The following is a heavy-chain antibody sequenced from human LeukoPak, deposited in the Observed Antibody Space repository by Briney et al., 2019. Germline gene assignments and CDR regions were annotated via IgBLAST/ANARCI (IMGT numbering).Heavy chain of an antibody. V-gene: IGHV3-66*01. CDR2: IYSGGST. CDR3: ARRASRGYSYGPS. D-gene: IGHD5-18*01. Sequence: PGRSLRLSCAASGFTVSSNYMSWVRQAPGKGLEWVSVIYSGGSTYYADSVKGRFTISRDNSKNTLYLQMNSLRAEDTAVYYCARRASRGYSYGPSWGQGTLVTVSS. J-gene: IGHJ4*02. CDR1: GFTVSSNY.